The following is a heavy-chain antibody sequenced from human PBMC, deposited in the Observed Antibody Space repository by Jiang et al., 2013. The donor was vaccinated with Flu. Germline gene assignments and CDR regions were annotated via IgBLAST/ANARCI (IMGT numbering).Heavy chain of an antibody. CDR1: GFTVSSNY. J-gene: IGHJ4*02. V-gene: IGHV3-66*01. CDR3: ARGGEAVTTVPNFDY. D-gene: IGHD4-17*01. CDR2: IYSGGST. Sequence: VQLVESGGGLVQPGGSLRLSCAASGFTVSSNYMSWVRQAPGKGLEWVSVIYSGGSTYYADSVKGRFTISRDNSKNTLYLQMNSLRAEDTAVYYCARGGEAVTTVPNFDYWGQGTLVTVSS.